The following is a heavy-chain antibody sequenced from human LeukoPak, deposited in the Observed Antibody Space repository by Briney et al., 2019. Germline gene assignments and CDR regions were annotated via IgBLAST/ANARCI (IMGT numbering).Heavy chain of an antibody. V-gene: IGHV4-59*12. CDR1: GVSITSYH. CDR2: ISYSGSA. Sequence: SKTLSLTCTVTGVSITSYHWSWIRQPPGKGLDWIGYISYSGSAHYNPSLKGRATILLDTSKNQFSLRLTSVTPADTAVYYCARGQLGSGMDDPWGQGTLVTVSS. J-gene: IGHJ5*02. D-gene: IGHD3-10*01. CDR3: ARGQLGSGMDDP.